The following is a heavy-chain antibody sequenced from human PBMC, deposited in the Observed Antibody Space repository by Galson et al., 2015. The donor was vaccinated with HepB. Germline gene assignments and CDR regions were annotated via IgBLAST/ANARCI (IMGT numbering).Heavy chain of an antibody. CDR2: ISGSGGST. CDR3: AKDRGSSTSRNWFDP. J-gene: IGHJ5*02. CDR1: GFTFSSYA. D-gene: IGHD2-2*01. Sequence: SLRLSCAASGFTFSSYAMSWVRQAPGKGLEWVSAISGSGGSTYYADSVKGRFTISRDNSKNTLYLQMNSLRAEDTAVYYCAKDRGSSTSRNWFDPWGQGTLVTVSS. V-gene: IGHV3-23*01.